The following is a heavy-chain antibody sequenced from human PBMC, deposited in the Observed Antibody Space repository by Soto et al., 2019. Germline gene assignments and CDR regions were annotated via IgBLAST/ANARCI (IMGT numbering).Heavy chain of an antibody. J-gene: IGHJ4*02. Sequence: QVQLVQSGAEVKKPGSSLRVSCKASGDTFNFYTINWVRQAPGLGLEWLGRIIPYLSVSNYAQKFQGRVTITADKSTNTAYREGRSLRSEDTAMYYCATSFGSGYRAFDYWGQGALVTVSS. CDR3: ATSFGSGYRAFDY. V-gene: IGHV1-69*02. D-gene: IGHD3-10*01. CDR2: IIPYLSVS. CDR1: GDTFNFYT.